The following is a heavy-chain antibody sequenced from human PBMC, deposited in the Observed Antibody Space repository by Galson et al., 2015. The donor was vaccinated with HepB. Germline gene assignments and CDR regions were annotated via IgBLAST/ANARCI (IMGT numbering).Heavy chain of an antibody. J-gene: IGHJ5*02. Sequence: LSLTCAVSGGSISSSNWWSWVRQPPGKGLEWIGEIYHSGSTNYNPSLKSRVTISVDKSKNQFSLKLSSVTAADTAVYYCARGEAAAGTEDNWFDPWGQGTLVTVSS. CDR1: GGSISSSNW. D-gene: IGHD6-13*01. CDR2: IYHSGST. V-gene: IGHV4-4*02. CDR3: ARGEAAAGTEDNWFDP.